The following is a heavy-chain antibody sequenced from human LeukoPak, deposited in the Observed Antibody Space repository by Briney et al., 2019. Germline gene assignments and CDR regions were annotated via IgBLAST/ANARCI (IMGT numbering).Heavy chain of an antibody. CDR2: ISYDGSNK. Sequence: GGSLRLSCAASGFTFSSYGMHWVRQAPGKGLEWVAVISYDGSNKYYADSVKGRFTIPRDNSKNTLYLQMNSLRAEDTAVYYCAKVVCSSTSCYKARGAFDIWGQGTMVTVSS. CDR1: GFTFSSYG. CDR3: AKVVCSSTSCYKARGAFDI. D-gene: IGHD2-2*02. J-gene: IGHJ3*02. V-gene: IGHV3-30*18.